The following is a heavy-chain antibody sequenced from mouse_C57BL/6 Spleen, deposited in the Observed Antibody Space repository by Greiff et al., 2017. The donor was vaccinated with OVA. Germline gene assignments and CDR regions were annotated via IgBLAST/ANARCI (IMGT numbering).Heavy chain of an antibody. CDR2: ISYDGSN. CDR1: GYSITSGYY. J-gene: IGHJ3*01. V-gene: IGHV3-6*01. Sequence: EVKLVESGPGLVKPSQSQSLTCSVTGYSITSGYYWNWIRQFPGNKLEWMGYISYDGSNNYNPSLKNRISITRDTSKNQFFLKLNSVTTEDTATYYCAREIAYWGQGTLVTVSA. CDR3: AREIAY.